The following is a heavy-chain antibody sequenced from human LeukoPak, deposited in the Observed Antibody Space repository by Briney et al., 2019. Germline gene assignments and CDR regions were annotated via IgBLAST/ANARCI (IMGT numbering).Heavy chain of an antibody. J-gene: IGHJ5*02. D-gene: IGHD3-10*01. CDR1: GFTVSSNY. V-gene: IGHV3-53*01. CDR2: IYSGGST. CDR3: ARDRDANWFDP. Sequence: PGGSLRLSCAASGFTVSSNYMNWVRQAPGKGLEWVSVIYSGGSTYYADSVKGRFTISRDNSKNTLYLQMNSLRAEDTAVYYCARDRDANWFDPWGQGTLVIVSS.